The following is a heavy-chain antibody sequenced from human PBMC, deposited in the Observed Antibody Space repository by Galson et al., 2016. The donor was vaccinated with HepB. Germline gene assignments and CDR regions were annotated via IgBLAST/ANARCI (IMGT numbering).Heavy chain of an antibody. CDR1: GFRFSTYA. J-gene: IGHJ4*02. Sequence: SLRLSCAASGFRFSTYAMHWVRQAPGKGLEWVSAISGSGAGTNYADSVRGRFTISRDNSKNTLYLQMNSLTAEDTAVYYCAKTPPGSSIQYFDYWGQGTLVTVSS. V-gene: IGHV3-23*01. CDR2: ISGSGAGT. D-gene: IGHD6-6*01. CDR3: AKTPPGSSIQYFDY.